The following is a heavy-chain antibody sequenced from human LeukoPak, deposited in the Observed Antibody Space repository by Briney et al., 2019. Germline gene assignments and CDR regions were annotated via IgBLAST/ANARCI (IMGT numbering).Heavy chain of an antibody. V-gene: IGHV3-30-3*01. CDR1: GFTCSDFY. CDR2: ISYDGSNK. D-gene: IGHD3-22*01. J-gene: IGHJ4*02. Sequence: GGSLRLSCAASGFTCSDFYMTWLRQAPGKGLEWVAVISYDGSNKYYADSVKGRFTISRDNSKNTLYLQMNSLRAEDTAVYYCARDLEDSSGGGDYWGQGTLVTVSS. CDR3: ARDLEDSSGGGDY.